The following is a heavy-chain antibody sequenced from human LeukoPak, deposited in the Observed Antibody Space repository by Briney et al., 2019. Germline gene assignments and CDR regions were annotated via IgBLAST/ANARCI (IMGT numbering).Heavy chain of an antibody. CDR1: GFTFSSYA. Sequence: PGGSLRLSCTASGFTFSSYAMSWVRQAPGKGLEWVSAISGSGGSTYYADSVKGRFTISRDNSKNTLYLQMNSLRAEDTAVYYCAKDQLRYYYDSSGYYLYYFDYWGQGTLVTVSS. V-gene: IGHV3-23*01. CDR2: ISGSGGST. D-gene: IGHD3-22*01. CDR3: AKDQLRYYYDSSGYYLYYFDY. J-gene: IGHJ4*02.